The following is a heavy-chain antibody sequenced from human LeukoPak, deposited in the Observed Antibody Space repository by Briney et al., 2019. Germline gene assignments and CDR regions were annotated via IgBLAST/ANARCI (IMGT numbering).Heavy chain of an antibody. CDR3: ARDYDYGGNSDASDI. CDR1: GGSISSGGYY. J-gene: IGHJ3*02. V-gene: IGHV4-31*03. CDR2: IYYSGST. Sequence: SETLSLTCTVSGGSISSGGYYWSWIRQHPGKGLEWIGYIYYSGSTYYNPSLKSRVTISVDTSKNQFSLKLSSVTAADTAVYYCARDYDYGGNSDASDIWGQGTMVTVSS. D-gene: IGHD4-23*01.